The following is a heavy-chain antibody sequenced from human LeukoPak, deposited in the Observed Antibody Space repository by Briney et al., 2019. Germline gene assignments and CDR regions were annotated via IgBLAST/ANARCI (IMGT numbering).Heavy chain of an antibody. CDR3: ARENRLDRPRFDY. J-gene: IGHJ4*02. V-gene: IGHV4-34*01. CDR2: INHSGST. Sequence: SETLSLTCAVYGGSFRGYYWRWIREPPRKGLEWIGEINHSGSTNYNPSLKSRVTISVDTSKNQFSLKLSSVTAADTAVYYCARENRLDRPRFDYWGQGTLVTVSS. D-gene: IGHD1-1*01. CDR1: GGSFRGYY.